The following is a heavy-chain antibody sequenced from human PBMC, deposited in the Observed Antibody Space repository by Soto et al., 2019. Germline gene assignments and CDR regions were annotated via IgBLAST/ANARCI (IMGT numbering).Heavy chain of an antibody. V-gene: IGHV1-24*01. D-gene: IGHD6-19*01. J-gene: IGHJ6*02. CDR1: GYTLTELS. CDR3: ATSSQALAVAGRAGYYGMDV. Sequence: QVQLVQSGAEVKKPGASVKVSCKVSGYTLTELSMHWVRQAPGKGLEWMGGFDPEDGETIYAQKFQGRVTMTEDTSTDTANMELSSLRSEDTAVYYCATSSQALAVAGRAGYYGMDVWGQGTTVTVSS. CDR2: FDPEDGET.